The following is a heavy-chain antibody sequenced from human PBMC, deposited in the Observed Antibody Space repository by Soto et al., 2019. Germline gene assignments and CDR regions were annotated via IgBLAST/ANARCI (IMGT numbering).Heavy chain of an antibody. D-gene: IGHD6-13*01. CDR2: IYHSGST. CDR1: SGSISSSNW. CDR3: ARDAPGSSSWEYYFDY. V-gene: IGHV4-4*02. Sequence: SETLSLTCAVSSGSISSSNWWSWVRQPPGKGLEWIGEIYHSGSTNYNPSLKSRVTISVDKSKNQFSLKLSSVTAADTAVYYCARDAPGSSSWEYYFDYWGQGTLVTVSS. J-gene: IGHJ4*02.